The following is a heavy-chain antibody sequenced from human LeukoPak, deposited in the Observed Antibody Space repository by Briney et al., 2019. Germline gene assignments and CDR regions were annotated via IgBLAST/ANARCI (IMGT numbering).Heavy chain of an antibody. V-gene: IGHV1-69*01. CDR2: IIPIFGSA. D-gene: IGHD5-24*01. CDR3: AGRSETEMATIFDY. Sequence: SVKVSCKASGCTFSSYAISWVRQAPGQGLEWMGGIIPIFGSANYAQKFQGRVTITADESTSTAYMELSSLRSEDTAVYYCAGRSETEMATIFDYWGQGTLVTVSS. J-gene: IGHJ4*02. CDR1: GCTFSSYA.